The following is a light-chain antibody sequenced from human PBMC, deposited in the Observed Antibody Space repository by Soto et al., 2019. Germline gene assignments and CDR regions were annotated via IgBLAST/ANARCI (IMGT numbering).Light chain of an antibody. CDR2: EAS. Sequence: DIQMTQSPSSLSASVGDSVTITCRASQTISNYLNWYKQKPGKAPDLLIYEASNLQSDVTSRFSGSGFGTEFTLTISSLQAEDFATHYCQQSYEVPLTFGGGTKVEIK. V-gene: IGKV1-39*01. CDR3: QQSYEVPLT. J-gene: IGKJ4*01. CDR1: QTISNY.